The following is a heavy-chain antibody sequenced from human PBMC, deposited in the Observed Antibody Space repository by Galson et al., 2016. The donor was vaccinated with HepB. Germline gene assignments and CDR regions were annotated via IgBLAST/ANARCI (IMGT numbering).Heavy chain of an antibody. CDR2: ISYDGSNK. D-gene: IGHD6-13*01. J-gene: IGHJ6*02. V-gene: IGHV3-30-3*01. Sequence: SLRLSCAASGFTFSSYAMHWVRQAPGKGLEWVAVISYDGSNKYNADSVKGRFTISRDNSKNTLYLQMNSLRAEDTAVYYCARGSSSWRYYYYGMDVWGQGTTVTVSS. CDR1: GFTFSSYA. CDR3: ARGSSSWRYYYYGMDV.